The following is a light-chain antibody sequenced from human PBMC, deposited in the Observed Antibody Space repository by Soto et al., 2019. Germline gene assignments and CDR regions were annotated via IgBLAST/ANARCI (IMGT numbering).Light chain of an antibody. V-gene: IGKV1-12*01. Sequence: DIQMTQSPSSVSASVGDRVTVTCRASQGISNWLAWYQQKAGRAPKLLISGASNLQSGVPSRFSGSRSGTDFNLTISSLQPVDFATYYCRQANRFPITFGPGTRL. CDR1: QGISNW. CDR2: GAS. J-gene: IGKJ5*01. CDR3: RQANRFPIT.